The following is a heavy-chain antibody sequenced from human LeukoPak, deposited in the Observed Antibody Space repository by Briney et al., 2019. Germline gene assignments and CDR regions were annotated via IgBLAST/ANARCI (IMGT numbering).Heavy chain of an antibody. Sequence: GGSLRLSCAASGFTFSSLEMTWVRQAPGKGMECVSYISSSGTTIYYADSVKGRFTISRDNAKNSLYLQMNSLTAEDTAVYYCARGRFMIPFGGQGTLVTVSS. V-gene: IGHV3-48*03. CDR1: GFTFSSLE. D-gene: IGHD3-16*01. J-gene: IGHJ4*02. CDR3: ARGRFMIPF. CDR2: ISSSGTTI.